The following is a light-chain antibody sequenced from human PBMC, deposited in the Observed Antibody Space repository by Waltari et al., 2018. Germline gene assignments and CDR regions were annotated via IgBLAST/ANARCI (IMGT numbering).Light chain of an antibody. V-gene: IGKV3-20*01. CDR3: QQYGTSPPLT. CDR2: GAS. CDR1: QSVSTYY. J-gene: IGKJ4*01. Sequence: EIVLTQSPGTLSLSPGERATLSCRASQSVSTYYLAWYQHKPGQAPRLVIYGASTRAAGIPDRVGGSGSGTDFTLTISGLEPEDFAVYYCQQYGTSPPLTFGGGTKVEIK.